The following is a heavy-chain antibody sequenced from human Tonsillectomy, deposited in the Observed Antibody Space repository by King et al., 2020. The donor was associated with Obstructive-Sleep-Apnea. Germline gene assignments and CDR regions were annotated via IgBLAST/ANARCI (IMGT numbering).Heavy chain of an antibody. CDR1: GFTFRSYA. J-gene: IGHJ4*02. V-gene: IGHV3-30*04. CDR3: ARENYGDHYFDY. D-gene: IGHD4-17*01. CDR2: ISYEGSKI. Sequence: QLVQSGGGVVHPGTSLRLPCAASGFTFRSYAMHWVRRAPGKGLEWVAVISYEGSKIYYADSVKGRFTISRDNSKNTLYLQMDSLKPEDTAVYSCARENYGDHYFDYWGLGTLVTVSS.